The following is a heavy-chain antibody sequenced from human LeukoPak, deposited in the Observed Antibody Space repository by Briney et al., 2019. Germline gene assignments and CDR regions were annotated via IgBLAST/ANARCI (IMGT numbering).Heavy chain of an antibody. D-gene: IGHD6-13*01. Sequence: HPGRSLRLSCAASGFTFDDYAMHWVRQAPGKGLEWVSGISWNSGSIGYADSVKGRFTISRDNAKNSLYLQMNSLRAEDTALYYCAEDLGIAAAVDDAFDIWGQGTMVTVSS. CDR2: ISWNSGSI. V-gene: IGHV3-9*01. CDR1: GFTFDDYA. CDR3: AEDLGIAAAVDDAFDI. J-gene: IGHJ3*02.